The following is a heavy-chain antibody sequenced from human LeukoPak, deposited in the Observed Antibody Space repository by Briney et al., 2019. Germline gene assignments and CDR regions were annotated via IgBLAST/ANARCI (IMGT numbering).Heavy chain of an antibody. Sequence: SETLSLTCTVSGGSISSYYWSWIRQPPGKGLEWIGYIYYSGSTNYNPSLKSRVTISVDTSKNQFSLKLSSVTAADTAVYYCARGGYSYGVPAYWGQGTLVTVSS. V-gene: IGHV4-59*01. J-gene: IGHJ4*02. CDR1: GGSISSYY. CDR3: ARGGYSYGVPAY. D-gene: IGHD5-18*01. CDR2: IYYSGST.